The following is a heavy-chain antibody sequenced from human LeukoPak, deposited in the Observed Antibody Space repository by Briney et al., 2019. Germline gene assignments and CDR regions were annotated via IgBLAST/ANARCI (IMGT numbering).Heavy chain of an antibody. D-gene: IGHD6-19*01. V-gene: IGHV4-34*01. CDR1: GGSFSGYY. CDR3: ARAVAGYPGDYFDY. Sequence: PSETLSLTCAVYGGSFSGYYWSWIRQPPGKGLEWIGEINHSGSTNYNPSLESRVTISVDTSKNQFSLKLSSVTAADTAVYYCARAVAGYPGDYFDYWGQGTLVTVSS. J-gene: IGHJ4*02. CDR2: INHSGST.